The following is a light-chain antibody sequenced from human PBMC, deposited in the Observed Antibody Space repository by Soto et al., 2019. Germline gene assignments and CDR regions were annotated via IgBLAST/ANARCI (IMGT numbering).Light chain of an antibody. V-gene: IGLV1-40*01. Sequence: QSVLTQPPSVSGAPGQRVTISCTGSSSNIGAGYDVHWYQQLPGTAPKLLIYGNSNRPSGVPDRVSGSKSGTSASLAITGLQAEDEADYYCQSYDSRMSGYVFGNGTKVTVL. CDR3: QSYDSRMSGYV. CDR2: GNS. CDR1: SSNIGAGYD. J-gene: IGLJ1*01.